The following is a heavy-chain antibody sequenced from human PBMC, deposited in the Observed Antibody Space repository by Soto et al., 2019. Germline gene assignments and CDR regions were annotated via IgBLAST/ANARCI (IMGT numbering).Heavy chain of an antibody. CDR2: INHSGST. J-gene: IGHJ5*02. V-gene: IGHV4-34*01. D-gene: IGHD6-13*01. CDR3: ARGRSRVTAAGSNWFDP. Sequence: SETLSLTCAVYGGSFSGYYWSWIRQPPGKGLEWIGEINHSGSTNYNPSLKGRVTISVDTSKNQFSLKLSSVTAADTAVYYCARGRSRVTAAGSNWFDPWGQGTLVTVSS. CDR1: GGSFSGYY.